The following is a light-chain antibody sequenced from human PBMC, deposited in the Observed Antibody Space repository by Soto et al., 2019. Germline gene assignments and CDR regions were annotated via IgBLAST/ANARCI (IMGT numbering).Light chain of an antibody. V-gene: IGLV2-8*01. Sequence: QSALTQPPSASGSPGPSVTISCTGTSSDVGGYNYVSWYQQHPGKAHKLMIYDVSKQPSGVPDRFSGSKSGNTASLTVSGLQAEDEADYYCSSYAGSNNVYVFGTGTKVTVL. J-gene: IGLJ1*01. CDR3: SSYAGSNNVYV. CDR2: DVS. CDR1: SSDVGGYNY.